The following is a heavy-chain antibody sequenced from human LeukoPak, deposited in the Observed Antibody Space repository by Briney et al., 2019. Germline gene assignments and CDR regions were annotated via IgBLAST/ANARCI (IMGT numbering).Heavy chain of an antibody. J-gene: IGHJ4*02. CDR3: AREGAVADPFDY. V-gene: IGHV4-39*07. CDR1: GGSISSSSYY. D-gene: IGHD6-19*01. Sequence: PSETLSLTCTVSGGSISSSSYYWGWIRQPPGKGLEWIGSIYYSGSTYYNPSLKSRVTISVDTSKNQFSLKLSSVTAADTAVYYCAREGAVADPFDYWGQGTLVTVSS. CDR2: IYYSGST.